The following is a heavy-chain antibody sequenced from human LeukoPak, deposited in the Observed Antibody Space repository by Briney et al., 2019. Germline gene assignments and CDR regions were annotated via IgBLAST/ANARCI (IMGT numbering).Heavy chain of an antibody. D-gene: IGHD2-2*01. Sequence: GAPVKVSCKASGGTFSSYAISWVRQAPGQGLEWMGGIIPILGTANYAQKFQGGVTITADESTSTAYMELSSLRSDDTAVYYCARTPAPAMVDYWGQGTLVTVSS. CDR2: IIPILGTA. J-gene: IGHJ4*02. CDR1: GGTFSSYA. V-gene: IGHV1-69*13. CDR3: ARTPAPAMVDY.